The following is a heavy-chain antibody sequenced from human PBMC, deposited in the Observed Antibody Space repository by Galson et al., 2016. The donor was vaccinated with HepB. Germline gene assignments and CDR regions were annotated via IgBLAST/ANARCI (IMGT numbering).Heavy chain of an antibody. J-gene: IGHJ6*02. CDR3: AKNLVRGVSPQTNYYGMDV. D-gene: IGHD3-10*01. CDR2: IGWNGDNT. V-gene: IGHV3-9*03. Sequence: SLRLSCAASGFIFNDYAMHWVRQAPGKGLEWVAGIGWNGDNTDYADSVKGRFTISRDNAKNSLHLQMNSLRGDDMALYYCAKNLVRGVSPQTNYYGMDVWGRGTAVTVSS. CDR1: GFIFNDYA.